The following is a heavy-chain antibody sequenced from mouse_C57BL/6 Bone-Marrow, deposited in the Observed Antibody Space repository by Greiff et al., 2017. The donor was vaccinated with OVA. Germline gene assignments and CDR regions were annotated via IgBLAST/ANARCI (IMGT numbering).Heavy chain of an antibody. Sequence: QVQLKESGPGLVAPSQSLSITCTVSGFSLTSYGVDWVRQSPGKGLEWLGVIWGVGSTNYNSALNSRLSISKDNSKSQVFLKMNSLQTDDTAMYYGARLREGSYYAMDYWGQGTSVTVSS. CDR3: ARLREGSYYAMDY. D-gene: IGHD2-4*01. CDR1: GFSLTSYG. V-gene: IGHV2-6*01. J-gene: IGHJ4*01. CDR2: IWGVGST.